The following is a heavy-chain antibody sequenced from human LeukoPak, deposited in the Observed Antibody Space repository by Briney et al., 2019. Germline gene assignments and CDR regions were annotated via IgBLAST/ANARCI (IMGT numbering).Heavy chain of an antibody. CDR2: IYTSGST. CDR1: GGSISSSSFY. CDR3: ARDTSRSSWYGSFDI. J-gene: IGHJ3*02. Sequence: SETLSLTCSVSGGSISSSSFYWGWIRQPPGKGLEWIGSIYTSGSTNYNPSLKSRVTMSVDTSKNQFSLKLSSVTAADTAVYYCARDTSRSSWYGSFDIWGQGTMVTVSS. D-gene: IGHD6-13*01. V-gene: IGHV4-39*07.